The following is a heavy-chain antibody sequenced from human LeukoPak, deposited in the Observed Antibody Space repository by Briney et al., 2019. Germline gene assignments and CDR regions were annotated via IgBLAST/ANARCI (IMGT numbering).Heavy chain of an antibody. CDR2: INHSGSS. V-gene: IGHV4-34*01. D-gene: IGHD3-10*01. CDR1: GGSFSGYY. J-gene: IGHJ6*04. Sequence: PSETLSLTCAVYGGSFSGYYWSWIRQPPGKGLEWIGEINHSGSSNYNPSLKSRVTISVDTSKKQFSMKLSSVTAADTAVYYCARRITMVRGHYGMDVWGKGTTVTVYS. CDR3: ARRITMVRGHYGMDV.